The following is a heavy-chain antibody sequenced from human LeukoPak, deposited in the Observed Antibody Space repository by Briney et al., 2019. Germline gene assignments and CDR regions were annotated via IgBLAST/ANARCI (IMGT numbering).Heavy chain of an antibody. Sequence: GASVKVSCKASGYTFTSHGISWVRQAPGQGLEWMGWISAYNGNTNYAQKLQGRVTMTTDTSTSTAYMELRSLRSDDTAVYYCARDEGLTVTTGNFDYWGQGTLVTVSS. CDR2: ISAYNGNT. D-gene: IGHD4-17*01. CDR3: ARDEGLTVTTGNFDY. J-gene: IGHJ4*02. V-gene: IGHV1-18*01. CDR1: GYTFTSHG.